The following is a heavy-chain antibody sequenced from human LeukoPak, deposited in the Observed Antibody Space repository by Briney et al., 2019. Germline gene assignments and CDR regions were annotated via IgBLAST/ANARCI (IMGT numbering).Heavy chain of an antibody. Sequence: GGSLRLSCAASGFTFSYYWMTWVRQAPGKGLEWVANINEDGSEKYYVDSVKGRFTISRDNAKNSLYLRMNSLRAEDTAVYYCARSVAVAVWGQGTLVTVSS. CDR3: ARSVAVAV. V-gene: IGHV3-7*04. D-gene: IGHD6-19*01. CDR1: GFTFSYYW. CDR2: INEDGSEK. J-gene: IGHJ4*02.